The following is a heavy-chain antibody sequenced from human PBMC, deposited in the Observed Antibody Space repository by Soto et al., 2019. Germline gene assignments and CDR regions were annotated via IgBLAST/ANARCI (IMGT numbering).Heavy chain of an antibody. CDR1: GFSLSTSGAN. Sequence: QITLKESGPTLVKPTQTLTLTCTFSGFSLSTSGANVAWIRQPPGKALEWLALIYWDDDTRYSPSLESRRTINKDTSKTHVVLTMDNMYPVDTATYYCAHSRLPSTMTKSAEYFQHWGQGTLVTVSS. J-gene: IGHJ1*01. CDR2: IYWDDDT. CDR3: AHSRLPSTMTKSAEYFQH. D-gene: IGHD4-17*01. V-gene: IGHV2-5*02.